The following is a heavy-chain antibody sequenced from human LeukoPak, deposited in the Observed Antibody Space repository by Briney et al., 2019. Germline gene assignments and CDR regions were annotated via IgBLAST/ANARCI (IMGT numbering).Heavy chain of an antibody. CDR3: AKGAYDYIELGYFDD. V-gene: IGHV3-23*01. Sequence: GGSLRLSCAASGFRFSNFAMSWVRQAPGKGLEWVSLIIGSSGDTLYADSVKGRFTISRDISKNRLYLQMNSLRAEDTALYYCAKGAYDYIELGYFDDWGQGTLVTVSS. CDR1: GFRFSNFA. CDR2: IIGSSGDT. J-gene: IGHJ4*02. D-gene: IGHD5-12*01.